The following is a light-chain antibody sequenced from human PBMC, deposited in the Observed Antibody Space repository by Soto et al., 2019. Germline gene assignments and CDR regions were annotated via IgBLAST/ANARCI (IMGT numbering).Light chain of an antibody. J-gene: IGKJ2*01. Sequence: DIQLTQSPSFLSASVGDRVTITCRASQGISSYLAWYQQKPGKAPKLLIYAASTLQSGVPSRFSGSGSGTEFTLTISRLQPEDFATSYCQQLNSYPHTFGQGTKLEIK. CDR1: QGISSY. CDR3: QQLNSYPHT. CDR2: AAS. V-gene: IGKV1-9*01.